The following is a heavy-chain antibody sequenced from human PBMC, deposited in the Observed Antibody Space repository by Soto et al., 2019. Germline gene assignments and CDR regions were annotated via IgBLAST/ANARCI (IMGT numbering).Heavy chain of an antibody. V-gene: IGHV4-61*08. CDR1: GDSVSSDGYF. CDR2: ISYTGDT. CDR3: ARIVVVVAIDS. Sequence: SETLSLTCTVSGDSVSSDGYFWTWVRQPPGKGLEWIAYISYTGDTNYNPSLKSRVTISVDTSRNQFSRKVRVVSAADTAMYFCARIVVVVAIDSWGQGTPVKVAS. J-gene: IGHJ4*02. D-gene: IGHD2-21*01.